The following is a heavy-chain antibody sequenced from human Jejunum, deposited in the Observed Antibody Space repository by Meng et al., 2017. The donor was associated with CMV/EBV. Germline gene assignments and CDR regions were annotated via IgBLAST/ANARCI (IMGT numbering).Heavy chain of an antibody. D-gene: IGHD5-18*01. Sequence: VAGGSISSIGHYWGWIRQPPGKGLEWIGSIYYTGGTHYRPSLQSRVTISVDTSKNTLSLMLRSVTAADTAVYYCTRLIGYSYDGIDHWGQGTLVTVSS. V-gene: IGHV4-39*02. CDR1: GGSISSIGHY. CDR2: IYYTGGT. CDR3: TRLIGYSYDGIDH. J-gene: IGHJ4*02.